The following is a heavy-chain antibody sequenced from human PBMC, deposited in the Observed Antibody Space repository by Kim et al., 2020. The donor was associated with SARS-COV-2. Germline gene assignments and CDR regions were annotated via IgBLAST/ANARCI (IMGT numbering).Heavy chain of an antibody. CDR1: GFTFSSYG. CDR3: ARDPSPSYYYDSSGLDY. CDR2: IWYDGSNK. V-gene: IGHV3-33*08. Sequence: GGSLRLSCAASGFTFSSYGMHWVRQAPGKGLEWVAVIWYDGSNKYYADSVKGRFTISRDNSKNTLYLQMNSLRAEDTAVYYCARDPSPSYYYDSSGLDYWGQGTLVTVSS. D-gene: IGHD3-22*01. J-gene: IGHJ4*02.